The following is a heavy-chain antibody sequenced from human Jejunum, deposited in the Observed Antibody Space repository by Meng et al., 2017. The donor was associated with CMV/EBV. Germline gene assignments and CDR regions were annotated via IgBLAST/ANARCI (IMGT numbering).Heavy chain of an antibody. J-gene: IGHJ4*02. V-gene: IGHV1-2*02. CDR1: GYTFTDYY. Sequence: QGQLVQSGAEVKKPGASVKVSCKASGYTFTDYYIHWLRQAPGHGPEWLGLINPKNGGTNSAQRFKGRVTMSRDTSISTAYMELSRLRSDDTAVYYCARDLEMMLTAYYYWGQGTLVTVSS. CDR2: INPKNGGT. CDR3: ARDLEMMLTAYYY. D-gene: IGHD3-9*01.